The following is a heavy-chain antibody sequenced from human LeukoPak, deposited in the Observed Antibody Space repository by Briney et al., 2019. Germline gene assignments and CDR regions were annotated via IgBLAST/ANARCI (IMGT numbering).Heavy chain of an antibody. D-gene: IGHD3-22*01. CDR1: GFTFSSYS. J-gene: IGHJ3*02. CDR3: ARDLYDSSGYYRGHDAFDI. Sequence: PGGSLRLSCAASGFTFSSYSMNWVRQAPGKGLEWVASISSSSSYIYYADSGKGRFTISRDNAKNSLYLQMNSLRAEDTAVYYCARDLYDSSGYYRGHDAFDIWGQGTMVTVSS. V-gene: IGHV3-21*01. CDR2: ISSSSSYI.